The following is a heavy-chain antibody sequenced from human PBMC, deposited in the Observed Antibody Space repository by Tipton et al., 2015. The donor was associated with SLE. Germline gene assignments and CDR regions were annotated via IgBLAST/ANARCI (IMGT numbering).Heavy chain of an antibody. CDR3: AREVHYYRDV. V-gene: IGHV3-53*04. CDR1: GFTVSSNY. Sequence: SLRLSCTASGFTVSSNYISWVRQAPGKGLEWVSVIYSGAATYYADSVKGRFTISRHNSKNTVYLQMNNLRNDDTAVYFCAREVHYYRDVGGKGTAVTVSS. J-gene: IGHJ6*03. CDR2: IYSGAAT.